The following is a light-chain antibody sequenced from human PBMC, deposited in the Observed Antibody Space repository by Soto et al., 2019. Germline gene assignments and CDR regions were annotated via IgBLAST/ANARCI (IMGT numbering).Light chain of an antibody. CDR3: QQYSNFWT. CDR1: QSISGW. J-gene: IGKJ1*01. V-gene: IGKV1-5*01. CDR2: DVS. Sequence: DIQMTQSPSTLSASVGDRVTITCRSSQSISGWLAWYQQKPGKAPKLLIYDVSSLESWFPSRFSGSGSGTDFPLTISSLHPDDFATYYCQQYSNFWTFGKGTKVDIK.